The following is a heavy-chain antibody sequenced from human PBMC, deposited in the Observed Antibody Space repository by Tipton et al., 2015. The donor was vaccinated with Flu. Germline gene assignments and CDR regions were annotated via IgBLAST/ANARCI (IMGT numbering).Heavy chain of an antibody. Sequence: SLRLSCTASGFTFGSYGMHWVRQAPGKGLDWVAYMWFDGSNIRYADSVKGRFTISRDNGKNILYLQMSGLRVEDTAVYYCAREREPLFDHLGQGVLVTVSS. V-gene: IGHV3-33*01. J-gene: IGHJ4*02. CDR1: GFTFGSYG. CDR2: MWFDGSNI. CDR3: AREREPLFDH. D-gene: IGHD1-14*01.